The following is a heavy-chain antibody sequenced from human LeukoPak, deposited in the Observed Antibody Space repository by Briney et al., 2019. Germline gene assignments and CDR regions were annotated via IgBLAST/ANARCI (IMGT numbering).Heavy chain of an antibody. Sequence: GGSLRLSCAASGFTFSSYSMNWVRQAPGKGLEWVSSISSSSSYIYYADSVKGRFTISRDNAKKSLYLQMNGLSVEDTAFYYCTKDLTPGGADVWGQGTTVTVSS. CDR2: ISSSSSYI. D-gene: IGHD3-10*01. V-gene: IGHV3-21*04. CDR3: TKDLTPGGADV. CDR1: GFTFSSYS. J-gene: IGHJ6*02.